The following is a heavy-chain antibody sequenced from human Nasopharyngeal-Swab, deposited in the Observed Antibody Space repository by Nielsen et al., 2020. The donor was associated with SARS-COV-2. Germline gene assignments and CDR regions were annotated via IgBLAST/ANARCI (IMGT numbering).Heavy chain of an antibody. J-gene: IGHJ6*02. CDR1: GYTFTSYA. CDR2: INTNTGNP. Sequence: ASVKVSCKASGYTFTSYAMNWVRQAPAQGLEWMGWINTNTGNPTYAQGFTGRFVLSLDTSVSTAYLQISSLKAEDTAVYYCARGNIAIQYYYYGMDVWGQGTTVTVSS. D-gene: IGHD2/OR15-2a*01. V-gene: IGHV7-4-1*02. CDR3: ARGNIAIQYYYYGMDV.